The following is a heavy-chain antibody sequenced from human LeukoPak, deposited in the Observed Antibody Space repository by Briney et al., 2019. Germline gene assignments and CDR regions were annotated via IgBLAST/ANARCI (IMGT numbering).Heavy chain of an antibody. D-gene: IGHD6-19*01. CDR3: ARGMGIMAVAGRRWFDP. Sequence: PGRSLRLSCAATGFIFSSYGMHWVRQAPGKGLEWVAVIWYDGSNKYYADSVKGRFTISRDNSKNTLYLQMNSLRAEDTAVYYCARGMGIMAVAGRRWFDPWGQGTLVTVSS. V-gene: IGHV3-33*01. CDR2: IWYDGSNK. J-gene: IGHJ5*02. CDR1: GFIFSSYG.